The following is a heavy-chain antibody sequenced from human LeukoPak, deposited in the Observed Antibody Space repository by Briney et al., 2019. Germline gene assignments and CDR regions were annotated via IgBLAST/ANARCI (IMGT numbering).Heavy chain of an antibody. CDR1: GFTFSSYG. CDR2: IWYDGSNK. CDR3: ATNPYYYDSSGYSN. Sequence: GRSLRLSCAASGFTFSSYGMHWVRQAPGKGLEWVAVIWYDGSNKYYADSVKGRFTISRDNSKNTLYLQMNSLRAEDTAVYYCATNPYYYDSSGYSNWGQGTLVTVSS. D-gene: IGHD3-22*01. J-gene: IGHJ4*02. V-gene: IGHV3-33*01.